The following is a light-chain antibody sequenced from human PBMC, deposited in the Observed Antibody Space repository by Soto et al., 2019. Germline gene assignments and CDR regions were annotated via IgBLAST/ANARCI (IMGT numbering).Light chain of an antibody. Sequence: EIVLTQSPGTLSLSPGERATLSCRASQSVSGSYLAWYQQKPGQAPRLLIYGASSRATGIPDRFSGSGSGTDFTLAISRPEPEDFAVYYCQQYGSSPQTFGQGTKVDIK. CDR2: GAS. J-gene: IGKJ1*01. CDR3: QQYGSSPQT. V-gene: IGKV3-20*01. CDR1: QSVSGSY.